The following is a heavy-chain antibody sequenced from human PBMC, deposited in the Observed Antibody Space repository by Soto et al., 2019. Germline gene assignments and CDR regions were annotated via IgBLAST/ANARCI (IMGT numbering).Heavy chain of an antibody. J-gene: IGHJ4*02. CDR3: ARADGGYSYSPHFDY. V-gene: IGHV4-31*03. CDR1: GGSISCGGYY. D-gene: IGHD5-18*01. CDR2: IYYSGST. Sequence: QVQLQESGPGLVKPSQTLSLTCTVSGGSISCGGYYWSWIRQHPGKGLEWIGYIYYSGSTYYNPSLKSRVTISVDTSKNQFSLKLSSVTAADTAVYYCARADGGYSYSPHFDYWGQGTLVTVSS.